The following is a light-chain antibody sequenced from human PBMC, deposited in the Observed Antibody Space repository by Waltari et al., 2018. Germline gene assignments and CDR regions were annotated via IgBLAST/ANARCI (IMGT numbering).Light chain of an antibody. CDR1: SGALSTTSS. CDR3: ALYMGSGIWV. V-gene: IGLV8-61*01. CDR2: KAN. Sequence: QTVVTQEPSLSLSPGGTVTLTCAFSSGALSTTSSAPWYQQTPGQAPRTLVYKANARSSGVPDRFSGSILGNTAALTITGAQADDESDYYCALYMGSGIWVFGGGTRLTVL. J-gene: IGLJ3*02.